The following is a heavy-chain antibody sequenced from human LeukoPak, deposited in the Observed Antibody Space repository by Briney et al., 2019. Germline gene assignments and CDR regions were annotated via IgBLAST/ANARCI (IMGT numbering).Heavy chain of an antibody. CDR3: AKGSYDILTGSSDYYYYGMDV. Sequence: GGSLRLSCAASGFTFSSYAMSWVRQAPGKGLEWVSAISGSGGSTYYADSVKGRFTISRDNSKNTLYLQMNSLRAEDTAVYYCAKGSYDILTGSSDYYYYGMDVWGQGTTVTVSS. D-gene: IGHD3-9*01. J-gene: IGHJ6*02. CDR2: ISGSGGST. CDR1: GFTFSSYA. V-gene: IGHV3-23*01.